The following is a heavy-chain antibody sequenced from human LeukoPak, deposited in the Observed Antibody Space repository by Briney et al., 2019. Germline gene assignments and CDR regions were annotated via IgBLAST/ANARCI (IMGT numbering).Heavy chain of an antibody. Sequence: SETLSLTCTVSGGSISSSSYYWGWIRQPPGKGLEWIGSIYYSGSTYHNPSLKSRVTISVDTSKKQFSLKLSSVTAADTAVYYCAREKIAYYDNSGRGWFDPWGQGTLVTVSS. V-gene: IGHV4-39*07. CDR3: AREKIAYYDNSGRGWFDP. D-gene: IGHD3-22*01. CDR2: IYYSGST. CDR1: GGSISSSSYY. J-gene: IGHJ5*02.